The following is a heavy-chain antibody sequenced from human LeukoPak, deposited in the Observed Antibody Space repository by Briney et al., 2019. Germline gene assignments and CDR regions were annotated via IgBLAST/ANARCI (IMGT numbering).Heavy chain of an antibody. CDR1: GGTFSSYT. J-gene: IGHJ3*02. CDR3: ASRVTEYCSSTSCYIGAFDI. D-gene: IGHD2-2*02. CDR2: IIPILGIA. Sequence: SVKVSCKASGGTFSSYTISWVRQAPGQGLEWMGRIIPILGIANYAQKFQGRVTITADKSTSTAYMELSSLRSEDTAVYYCASRVTEYCSSTSCYIGAFDIWGQGTMVTVSS. V-gene: IGHV1-69*02.